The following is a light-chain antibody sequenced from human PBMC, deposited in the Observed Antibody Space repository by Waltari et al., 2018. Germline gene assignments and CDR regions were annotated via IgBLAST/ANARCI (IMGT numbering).Light chain of an antibody. J-gene: IGLJ2*01. CDR1: SSDVGGYNY. CDR2: DVS. Sequence: QSALTQPRSVSGSPGQSVTISCTGTSSDVGGYNYVSWYQQHPGKAPKLMIYDVSKRPSGFPDRFSGSKSGNTASLTISGLQAEDEADYYCCSYAGSYSVVFGGGTTLTVL. V-gene: IGLV2-11*01. CDR3: CSYAGSYSVV.